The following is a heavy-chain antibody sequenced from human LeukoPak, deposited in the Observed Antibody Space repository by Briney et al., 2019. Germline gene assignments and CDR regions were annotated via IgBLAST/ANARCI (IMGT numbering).Heavy chain of an antibody. CDR2: IYYSGST. V-gene: IGHV4-39*07. CDR1: GGSISSSSYY. D-gene: IGHD1-14*01. J-gene: IGHJ4*02. Sequence: SETLSLTCTVSGGSISSSSYYWGWIRQPPGKGLEWIGSIYYSGSTYYNPSLKSRVTISVDTSKNQFSLKLSSVTAADTAVYYCARVEPPGYYFDYWGQGTLVTVSS. CDR3: ARVEPPGYYFDY.